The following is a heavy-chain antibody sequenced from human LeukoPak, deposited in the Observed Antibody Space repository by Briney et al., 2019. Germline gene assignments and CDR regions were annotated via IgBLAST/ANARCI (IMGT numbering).Heavy chain of an antibody. CDR2: IIPIFGTA. CDR3: ARDPCSSTSCFNWFDP. CDR1: GGTFSSYA. D-gene: IGHD2-2*01. Sequence: GSSVKVSCKASGGTFSSYAISWVRQAPGRGLEWMGGIIPIFGTANYAQKFQGRVTITADESTSTAYMELSSLRSEDTAVYYCARDPCSSTSCFNWFDPWGQGTLVTVSS. V-gene: IGHV1-69*01. J-gene: IGHJ5*02.